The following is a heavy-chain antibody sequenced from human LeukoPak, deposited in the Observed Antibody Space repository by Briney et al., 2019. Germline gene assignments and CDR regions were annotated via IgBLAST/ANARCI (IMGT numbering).Heavy chain of an antibody. CDR2: INWNGGST. CDR1: GFTFDDYG. J-gene: IGHJ4*02. D-gene: IGHD5-18*01. V-gene: IGHV3-20*04. CDR3: AREYTAMVTAYFDY. Sequence: GGSLRLSCAASGFTFDDYGMSWVRQAPGKGLEWVSGINWNGGSTGYADSVKGRFTISRDNAKNSLYLQMNSLRAEDTALYYCAREYTAMVTAYFDYWGQGTLVTVSP.